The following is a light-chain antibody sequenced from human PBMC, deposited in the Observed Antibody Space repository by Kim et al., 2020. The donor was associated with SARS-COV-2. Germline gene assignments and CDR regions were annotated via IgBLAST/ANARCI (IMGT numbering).Light chain of an antibody. CDR2: QDN. CDR3: QVWDSSSVVV. CDR1: KLGDKY. V-gene: IGLV3-1*01. Sequence: SYELTQPPSVSVSPGQTASITCSADKLGDKYACWYQQKPGQSPVVVIYQDNKRPSGIPERFSGSNSGNTATLTISGTQAMDEADYYCQVWDSSSVVVFGG. J-gene: IGLJ3*02.